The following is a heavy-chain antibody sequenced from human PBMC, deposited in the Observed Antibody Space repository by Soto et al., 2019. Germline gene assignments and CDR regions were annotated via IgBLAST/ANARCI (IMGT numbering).Heavy chain of an antibody. Sequence: GGSLRLSCAVSGFAFSKYAMIWVRQVQGKGLEWVSSISANSGSTYYADSVKGRFTISRENSKNTLYLQMSGLRAEDTAIYYCAKDIVVVAAAGSAAHYWGQGAPVTVSS. CDR3: AKDIVVVAAAGSAAHY. CDR1: GFAFSKYA. J-gene: IGHJ4*02. V-gene: IGHV3-23*01. D-gene: IGHD2-15*01. CDR2: ISANSGST.